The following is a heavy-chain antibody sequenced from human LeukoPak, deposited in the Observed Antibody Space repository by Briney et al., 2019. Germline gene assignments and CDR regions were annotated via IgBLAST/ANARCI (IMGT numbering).Heavy chain of an antibody. CDR1: GYTFTGYY. D-gene: IGHD3-22*01. V-gene: IGHV1-2*02. CDR3: AIRVLDYDTSGYLLDY. Sequence: ASVKVSCKASGYTFTGYYMHWVRQAPGQGLEWMGRINPNSGGTNYAQRFQGRVTMTRDTSISTAYMELSRLTSDDTAVYYYAIRVLDYDTSGYLLDYWGQGTLVTVSS. J-gene: IGHJ4*02. CDR2: INPNSGGT.